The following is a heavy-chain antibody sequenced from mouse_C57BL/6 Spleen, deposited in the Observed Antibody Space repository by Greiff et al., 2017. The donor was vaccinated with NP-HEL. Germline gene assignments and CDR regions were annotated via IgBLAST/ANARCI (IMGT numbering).Heavy chain of an antibody. D-gene: IGHD2-5*01. CDR3: ARGGSNYGWFAY. V-gene: IGHV3-1*01. J-gene: IGHJ3*01. Sequence: VQLKESGPGMVKPSQSLSLTCTVTRYSITSGYDWHWIRHFPGNKLEWMGYISYSGSTNYNPSLKSRISITHDTSKNHFFLKLNSVTTEDTATYYCARGGSNYGWFAYWGQGTLVTVSA. CDR1: RYSITSGYD. CDR2: ISYSGST.